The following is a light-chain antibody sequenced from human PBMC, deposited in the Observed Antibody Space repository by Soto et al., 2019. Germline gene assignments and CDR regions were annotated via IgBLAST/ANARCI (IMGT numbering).Light chain of an antibody. CDR2: GAC. Sequence: EVVMTQSPATLSASPGERVILSCRASQNIGSNLAWYQQRPGQAPRLLMYGACTRATETPARFSGSGSATDFTLTISSLQSEDFAVYYCQQYNNWPPYTFGQGTKLEIK. CDR1: QNIGSN. CDR3: QQYNNWPPYT. V-gene: IGKV3-15*01. J-gene: IGKJ2*01.